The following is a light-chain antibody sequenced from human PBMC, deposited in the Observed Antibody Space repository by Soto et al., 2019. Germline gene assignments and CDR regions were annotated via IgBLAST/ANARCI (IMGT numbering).Light chain of an antibody. CDR3: QSYDNSNRNWV. CDR1: SGAIASNY. CDR2: DDN. J-gene: IGLJ3*02. V-gene: IGLV6-57*04. Sequence: NFLLTQPHSVSESPGKTVTISCTRSSGAIASNYVQWYQQRPGSAPTAAIHDDNQRPSGVPDRFSGSIDSSSNSASLTISGLQPEDEADYYCQSYDNSNRNWVFGGGTKLTVL.